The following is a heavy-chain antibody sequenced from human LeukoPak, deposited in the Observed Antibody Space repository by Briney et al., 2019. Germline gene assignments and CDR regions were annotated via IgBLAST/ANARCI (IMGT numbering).Heavy chain of an antibody. CDR3: ARGPSAYCSGGSCYSGSAWFDP. D-gene: IGHD2-15*01. J-gene: IGHJ5*02. CDR2: INPSGGST. V-gene: IGHV1-46*01. CDR1: GYTFTSYY. Sequence: GASVKVSCKASGYTFTSYYMHWVRQAPGQGLEWMGIINPSGGSTSYALKFQSRVTMTRNTSISTAYMELSSLRSEDTAVYYCARGPSAYCSGGSCYSGSAWFDPWGQGTLVTVSS.